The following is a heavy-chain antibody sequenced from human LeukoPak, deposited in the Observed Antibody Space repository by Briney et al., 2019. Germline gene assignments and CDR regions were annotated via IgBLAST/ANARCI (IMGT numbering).Heavy chain of an antibody. CDR1: GGSISSSFYY. CDR2: IYHSGST. V-gene: IGHV4-39*01. Sequence: SETLSLTCTVSGGSISSSFYYWGWIRQPPGKGLEWIGSIYHSGSTYYNPSLKSRVTISVDTSRNQFSLKLSSVTAADTAVYYCARVAMIRGAVGSTSYYYYGMDVWGQGTTVTVSS. D-gene: IGHD3-10*01. J-gene: IGHJ6*02. CDR3: ARVAMIRGAVGSTSYYYYGMDV.